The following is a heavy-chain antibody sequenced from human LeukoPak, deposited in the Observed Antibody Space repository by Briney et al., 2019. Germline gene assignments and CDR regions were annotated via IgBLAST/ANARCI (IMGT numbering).Heavy chain of an antibody. Sequence: PGGSLRLSCAASGFTFNNYVMNWVRQAPGEGLEWVSAITDSSTSTYYADSVKGRFTISRHNSKNTLYLQMNSLRAEDTAVYYCAKRSRTYDYFDNWGQGTLVTVSS. D-gene: IGHD3-16*01. CDR3: AKRSRTYDYFDN. CDR2: ITDSSTST. J-gene: IGHJ4*02. V-gene: IGHV3-23*01. CDR1: GFTFNNYV.